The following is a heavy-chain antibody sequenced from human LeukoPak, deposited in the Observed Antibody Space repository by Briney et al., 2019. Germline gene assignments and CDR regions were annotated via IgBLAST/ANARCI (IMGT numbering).Heavy chain of an antibody. CDR3: AKGSGASRPYYLDY. J-gene: IGHJ4*02. CDR2: ISGSGDST. Sequence: GGSLRLSCAASGFAFNNYIMTWVRQAPGKGLDWFSAISGSGDSTYYADSVKGRFTISRDSSKSTLYLQMTSLTAEDTAVYYCAKGSGASRPYYLDYWGRGTLVTVSS. D-gene: IGHD3-10*01. CDR1: GFAFNNYI. V-gene: IGHV3-23*01.